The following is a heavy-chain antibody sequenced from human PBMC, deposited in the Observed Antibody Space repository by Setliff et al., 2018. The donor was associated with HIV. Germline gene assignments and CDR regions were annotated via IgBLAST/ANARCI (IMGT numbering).Heavy chain of an antibody. CDR1: GLTFSTSA. Sequence: PGGSLRLSCVVSGLTFSTSAMSWVRQGPGKGLHWVAGISRSGVSTHYADPVKGRFSISRDNSKNTLLLQMNSLRVEDTALYYCVKGGDYNRRGFFDSWGLGTLVTVS. CDR3: VKGGDYNRRGFFDS. J-gene: IGHJ4*02. V-gene: IGHV3-23*01. D-gene: IGHD4-4*01. CDR2: ISRSGVST.